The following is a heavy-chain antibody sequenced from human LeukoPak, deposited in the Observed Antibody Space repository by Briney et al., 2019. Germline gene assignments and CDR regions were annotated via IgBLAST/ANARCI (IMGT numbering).Heavy chain of an antibody. CDR3: ARGKYYYDN. J-gene: IGHJ4*02. D-gene: IGHD6-6*01. V-gene: IGHV4-34*01. CDR1: GGSFSGYY. Sequence: SETLSLTCAVYGGSFSGYYRSWIRQPPGKGLEWIGEINHSGSTNYNPSLKSRVTISVDTSKNQFSLKLSSVTAADTAVYYCARGKYYYDNWGQGTLVTVSS. CDR2: INHSGST.